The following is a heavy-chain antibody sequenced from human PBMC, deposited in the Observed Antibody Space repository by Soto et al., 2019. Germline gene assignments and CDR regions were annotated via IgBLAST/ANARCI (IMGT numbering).Heavy chain of an antibody. V-gene: IGHV1-46*01. CDR3: ARVFSDIVLVPAAMRYYYGMDV. Sequence: ASLKVSCKASGYTFTSYYMHWVRQAPGQGLEWMGIINPSGGSTSYAQKFQGRVTMTRDTSTSTVYMELSSLRSEDTAVYYCARVFSDIVLVPAAMRYYYGMDVWGQGNTVTVSS. J-gene: IGHJ6*02. D-gene: IGHD2-2*01. CDR1: GYTFTSYY. CDR2: INPSGGST.